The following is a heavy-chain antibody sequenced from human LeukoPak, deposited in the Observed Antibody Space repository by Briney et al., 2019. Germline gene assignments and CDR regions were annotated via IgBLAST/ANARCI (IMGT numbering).Heavy chain of an antibody. V-gene: IGHV3-23*01. CDR1: GFTFSGHA. Sequence: GGSLRLSCAASGFTFSGHAMAWVRQAPGKGLEWVSSIRSSGGNTYYADSVKGRFTISRDNSKNTLYLQVNSLRVEDTALYYCAKGVGSGTYLTDYYFDYWGQGTLVTVSS. CDR3: AKGVGSGTYLTDYYFDY. D-gene: IGHD3-10*01. J-gene: IGHJ4*02. CDR2: IRSSGGNT.